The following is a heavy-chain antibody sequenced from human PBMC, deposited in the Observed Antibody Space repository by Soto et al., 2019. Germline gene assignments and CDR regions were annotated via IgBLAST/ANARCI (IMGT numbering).Heavy chain of an antibody. CDR1: GGTFSNYV. D-gene: IGHD3-16*01. V-gene: IGHV1-69*06. Sequence: QVQLVQSGAEVKKPGSSVKVSCKASGGTFSNYVVNWVRQAPGQGLEWMGRIIPISGAANYAQKFQCRVTITADKSTSTSHIELSSLRSEETAVYYCARDMIRTVGPYFDYWRQGTLVIVSS. CDR2: IIPISGAA. CDR3: ARDMIRTVGPYFDY. J-gene: IGHJ4*02.